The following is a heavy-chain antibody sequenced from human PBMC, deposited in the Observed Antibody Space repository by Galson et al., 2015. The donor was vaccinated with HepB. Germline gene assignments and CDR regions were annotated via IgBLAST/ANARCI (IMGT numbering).Heavy chain of an antibody. V-gene: IGHV3-11*01. Sequence: SLRLSCAASGFTFSDYYMRWVRQAPGKGLEWVAYIRSSGSNIYYADSVKGRFTISRDSAKNTLYLQMNSLRAEDTAVYYCARDYPYYYEKIGGTPSNRFDPWGQGTLVTVSS. D-gene: IGHD3-22*01. J-gene: IGHJ5*02. CDR2: IRSSGSNI. CDR3: ARDYPYYYEKIGGTPSNRFDP. CDR1: GFTFSDYY.